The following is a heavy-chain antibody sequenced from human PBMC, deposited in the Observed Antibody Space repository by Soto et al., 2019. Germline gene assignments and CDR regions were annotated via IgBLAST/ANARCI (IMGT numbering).Heavy chain of an antibody. D-gene: IGHD1-1*01. CDR2: IVPMINKV. J-gene: IGHJ4*02. CDR1: GGTTSSYT. Sequence: QVQLVQPGAEVEKPGSSVKVSCKASGGTTSSYTMSWVRQSPGQGLEWMGNIVPMINKVDYAQKFQGRVTITADKSTRTVYMELSSLKSEDTAVYFCALRTGNWNPLADWGQGTLVTVSS. V-gene: IGHV1-69*02. CDR3: ALRTGNWNPLAD.